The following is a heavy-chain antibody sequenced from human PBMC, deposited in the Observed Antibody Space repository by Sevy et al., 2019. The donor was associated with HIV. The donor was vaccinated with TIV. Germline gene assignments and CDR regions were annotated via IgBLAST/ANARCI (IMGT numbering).Heavy chain of an antibody. D-gene: IGHD3-10*01. Sequence: GGSLRLSCAASRFTFSSYAMSWVRQAPGKGLEWVSAISSTGGSTYYADSVKGRFTISRDNSKNTLFLQMNSLRAEDTAVYYCAKDGSTFLDHWGQGTLVTVSS. CDR2: ISSTGGST. J-gene: IGHJ4*02. CDR1: RFTFSSYA. V-gene: IGHV3-23*01. CDR3: AKDGSTFLDH.